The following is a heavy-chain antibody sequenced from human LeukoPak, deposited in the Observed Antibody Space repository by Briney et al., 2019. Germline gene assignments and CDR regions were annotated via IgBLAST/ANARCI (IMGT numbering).Heavy chain of an antibody. V-gene: IGHV3-23*01. CDR1: GFTFSSYA. D-gene: IGHD1-26*01. CDR2: ISVGGGGA. J-gene: IGHJ6*02. CDR3: AKAVGATRGYYYSGMDV. Sequence: GGSVSLSRAASGFTFSSYAMTWVRQAPGKGLEWVSAISVGGGGAYYADSVKGRFTISRDSSMNTLYLQMTSLTAGDTAVYYCAKAVGATRGYYYSGMDVWGQGTTVTVSS.